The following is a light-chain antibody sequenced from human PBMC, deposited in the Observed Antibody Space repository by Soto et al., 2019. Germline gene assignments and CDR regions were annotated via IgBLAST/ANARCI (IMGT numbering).Light chain of an antibody. V-gene: IGLV1-40*01. J-gene: IGLJ1*01. CDR3: SSWDGSLSGYV. CDR1: SSNIGSRYD. Sequence: QAVVTQPPSVSGAPGQRVTISCAGTSSNIGSRYDVHWYQQLPGTAPKLVIYGNNIRPTGVPDRFSGSKSGTSASLAIRGLRSDDEADYYCSSWDGSLSGYVFGAGTKVTVL. CDR2: GNN.